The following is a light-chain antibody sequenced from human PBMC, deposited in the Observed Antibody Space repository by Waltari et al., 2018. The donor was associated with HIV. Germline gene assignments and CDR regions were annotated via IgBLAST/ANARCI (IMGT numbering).Light chain of an antibody. J-gene: IGKJ2*01. CDR1: QSLVRSDGYTD. Sequence: DVVLTQAPLSLPVTLGQPASITCRSGQSLVRSDGYTDVEWFQQRPGQSPRRLIYKVSSRDSGVPYRFSGSGSVTDVTLKISRVEAEDVGVYYCLQYTHWPHTFGQGTKLEIK. CDR2: KVS. V-gene: IGKV2-30*02. CDR3: LQYTHWPHT.